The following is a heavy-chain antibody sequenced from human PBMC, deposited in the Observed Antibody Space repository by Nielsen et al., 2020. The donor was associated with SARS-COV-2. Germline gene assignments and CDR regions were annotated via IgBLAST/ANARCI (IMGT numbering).Heavy chain of an antibody. V-gene: IGHV1-46*02. D-gene: IGHD1-26*01. Sequence: ASVKVSCKASGGTSNTYAITWVRQAPGQGLEWMGIINPSDGSTRYAQKFQGRVTMTRDTSTSTVYMEVSSLRSEDTALFYCARGTDTRVVGSTFGYFDFWGQGTLVTVSS. CDR1: GGTSNTYA. CDR2: INPSDGST. CDR3: ARGTDTRVVGSTFGYFDF. J-gene: IGHJ4*02.